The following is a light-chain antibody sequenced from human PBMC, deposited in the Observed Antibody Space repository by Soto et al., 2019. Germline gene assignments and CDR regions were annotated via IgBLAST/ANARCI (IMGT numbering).Light chain of an antibody. CDR3: QQYNSYST. CDR1: QSISSW. J-gene: IGKJ1*01. V-gene: IGKV1-5*01. CDR2: DAS. Sequence: DIQMTQSPSTLSASVGARVPITCRASQSISSWLAWYQQKPGEAPKLLIYDASSLESGVPSRFSGSGSGTEFTLTISSLQPDDFATYYCQQYNSYSTFGQGTKVDIK.